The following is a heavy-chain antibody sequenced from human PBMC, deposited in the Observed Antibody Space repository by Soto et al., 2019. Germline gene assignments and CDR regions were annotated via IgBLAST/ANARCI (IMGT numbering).Heavy chain of an antibody. CDR3: AKDPLRGTMVRAKSNYLDY. CDR1: GFTFSSYS. D-gene: IGHD3-10*01. V-gene: IGHV3-48*02. J-gene: IGHJ4*02. CDR2: ISSSSSTI. Sequence: GGSLRLSCAASGFTFSSYSMNWVRQAPGKGPEWVSYISSSSSTIYYADSVKGRFTISRDNAKNSLYLQMNSLRDEDTAVYYCAKDPLRGTMVRAKSNYLDYWGQGTLVTVSS.